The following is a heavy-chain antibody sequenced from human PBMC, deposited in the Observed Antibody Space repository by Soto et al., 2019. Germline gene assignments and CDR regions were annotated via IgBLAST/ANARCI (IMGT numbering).Heavy chain of an antibody. V-gene: IGHV1-69*06. D-gene: IGHD2-2*02. CDR3: ARDPTPYCSSTSCYTEGWELLRFAAFDI. Sequence: QVQLVQSGAEVKKPGSSVKVSCKASGGTFSSYAISWVRQAPGQGLEWMGGIIPIFGTANYAQKFQGRVTITADKSTSTAYMELSSLRSEDTAVYYCARDPTPYCSSTSCYTEGWELLRFAAFDIWGQGTMVTVSS. J-gene: IGHJ3*02. CDR1: GGTFSSYA. CDR2: IIPIFGTA.